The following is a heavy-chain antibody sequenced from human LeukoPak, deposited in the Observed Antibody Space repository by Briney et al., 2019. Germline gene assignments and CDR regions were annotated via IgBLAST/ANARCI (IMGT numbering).Heavy chain of an antibody. V-gene: IGHV3-33*01. J-gene: IGHJ5*02. D-gene: IGHD3-22*01. Sequence: GGSLRLSWAASGFTFSSYGMHCVRQAPGKGLEWVAVIWYDGSNKYYADSVKGRFTISRDNSKNTLYLQMNSLRAEDTAVYYCARYYDSSGYMWFDPWGQGTLVTVSS. CDR1: GFTFSSYG. CDR2: IWYDGSNK. CDR3: ARYYDSSGYMWFDP.